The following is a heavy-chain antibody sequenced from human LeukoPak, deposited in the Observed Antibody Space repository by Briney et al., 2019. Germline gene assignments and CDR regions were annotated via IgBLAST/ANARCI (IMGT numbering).Heavy chain of an antibody. CDR2: IIPIFGTA. V-gene: IGHV1-69*13. CDR1: GGTFSSYA. J-gene: IGHJ4*02. CDR3: ARAPPEGYYYGSGSFPLDY. D-gene: IGHD3-10*01. Sequence: SVKVSCKASGGTFSSYAISWVRQAPGQGLEWMGGIIPIFGTANYAQKFQGRVTITADESTSTAYMELSSLRSEDMAVYYCARAPPEGYYYGSGSFPLDYWGQGTLVTVSS.